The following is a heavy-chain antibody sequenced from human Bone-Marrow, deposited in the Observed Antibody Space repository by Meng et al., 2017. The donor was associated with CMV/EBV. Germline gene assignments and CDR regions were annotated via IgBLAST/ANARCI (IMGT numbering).Heavy chain of an antibody. V-gene: IGHV1-46*01. D-gene: IGHD3-10*01. CDR2: INPSGGST. CDR3: ARTLWFAESLGG. CDR1: GYTFTSYG. J-gene: IGHJ4*02. Sequence: ASVKVSCKASGYTFTSYGISWVRQAPGQGLEWMGIINPSGGSTSYAQKFQGRVTMTRETSTSTVYMELSSLRSEDTAVYYCARTLWFAESLGGWGQGTLVTVSS.